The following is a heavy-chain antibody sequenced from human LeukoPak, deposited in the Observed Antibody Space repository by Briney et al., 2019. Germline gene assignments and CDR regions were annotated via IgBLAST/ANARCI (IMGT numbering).Heavy chain of an antibody. Sequence: PGGSLRLSXVASGFIVSDNYMSWIRQAPGKEPQWVSIIYPDGRAFYAESVKGRFTISRDNSRNTLYIEMNILRADDTALYYCARGRLPNGADNWGQGTLVTVSS. J-gene: IGHJ4*02. CDR1: GFIVSDNY. CDR2: IYPDGRA. V-gene: IGHV3-53*01. D-gene: IGHD2-21*02. CDR3: ARGRLPNGADN.